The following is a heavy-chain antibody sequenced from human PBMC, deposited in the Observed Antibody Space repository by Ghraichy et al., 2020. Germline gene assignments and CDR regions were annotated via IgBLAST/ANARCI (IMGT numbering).Heavy chain of an antibody. J-gene: IGHJ3*02. CDR2: IRSKAYGGTT. CDR1: GFTFGDYA. Sequence: GESLNISCTASGFTFGDYAMSWVRQAPGKGLEWVGFIRSKAYGGTTEYAASVKGRFTISRDDSKSIAYLQMNSLKTEDTAVYYCTRVEKSSHRWFRKLVGAFDIWGQGTMVTVSS. D-gene: IGHD2-15*01. CDR3: TRVEKSSHRWFRKLVGAFDI. V-gene: IGHV3-49*04.